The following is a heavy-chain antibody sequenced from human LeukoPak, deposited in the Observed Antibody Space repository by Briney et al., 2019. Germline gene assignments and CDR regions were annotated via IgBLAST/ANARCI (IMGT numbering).Heavy chain of an antibody. CDR1: GFTFSTYW. CDR2: IKGDGSEK. CDR3: AKDTPFGGN. D-gene: IGHD1-26*01. J-gene: IGHJ4*02. V-gene: IGHV3-7*01. Sequence: GGSLRLSCAASGFTFSTYWMSWVRQAPGKGLEWVANIKGDGSEKNYVGSVKGRFTISRDNAKNSLYLQMNSLRAEDTAVYYCAKDTPFGGNWGQGTLVAVSS.